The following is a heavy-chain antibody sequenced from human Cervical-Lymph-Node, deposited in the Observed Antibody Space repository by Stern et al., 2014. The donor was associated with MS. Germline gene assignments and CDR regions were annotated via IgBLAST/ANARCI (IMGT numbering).Heavy chain of an antibody. CDR3: ARHIAVASTWVRWFDP. CDR1: GGSISDSHYY. Sequence: KESGPGLVKPSETLSLTCTVSGGSISDSHYYWGWIRQSPGKGLEWIGTIYYSGKTYYNPSFKSRVTISVDTSKNQFSLKRTSVTAADTAVYYCARHIAVASTWVRWFDPWGQGTLVTVSS. D-gene: IGHD6-19*01. J-gene: IGHJ5*02. CDR2: IYYSGKT. V-gene: IGHV4-39*01.